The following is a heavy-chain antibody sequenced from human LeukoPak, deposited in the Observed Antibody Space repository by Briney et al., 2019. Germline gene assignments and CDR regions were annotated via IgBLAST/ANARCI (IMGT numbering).Heavy chain of an antibody. V-gene: IGHV3-7*01. D-gene: IGHD4-17*01. Sequence: PGGSLRLSCAASGFTFSTYRMSWVRQAPGKGLEWVANIKQDGSEKHYVDSVKGRFTTSRDNAKNSLYLQMHSLRAEDTAVYYCARISGVADYGDYHYYYYMDVWGKGTTVTISS. J-gene: IGHJ6*03. CDR2: IKQDGSEK. CDR1: GFTFSTYR. CDR3: ARISGVADYGDYHYYYYMDV.